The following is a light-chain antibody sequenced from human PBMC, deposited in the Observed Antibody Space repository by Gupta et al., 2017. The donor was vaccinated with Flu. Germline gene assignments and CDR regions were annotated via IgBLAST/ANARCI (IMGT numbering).Light chain of an antibody. Sequence: GDRVTITCRASQSISSYLNWYQQKPGKAPKLLIYAASSLQSGVPSRFSGSGSGKDFALTISSLQQEDFAAYYCQQNDSNSLFTFGHGTKVDIK. J-gene: IGKJ3*01. V-gene: IGKV1-39*01. CDR1: QSISSY. CDR2: AAS. CDR3: QQNDSNSLFT.